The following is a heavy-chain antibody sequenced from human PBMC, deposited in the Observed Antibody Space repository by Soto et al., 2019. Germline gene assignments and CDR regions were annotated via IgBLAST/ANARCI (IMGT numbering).Heavy chain of an antibody. J-gene: IGHJ5*02. CDR3: ARDEYYDSNNWFDH. V-gene: IGHV4-4*07. D-gene: IGHD3-22*01. CDR2: VYSTGST. Sequence: SETLSLTCTFSVGAITAYYWSWIRQPVGEGLQWIGRVYSTGSTNYIPSLRSRVTMSVDTSQNQFFLRLSSVTAADTAVYYCARDEYYDSNNWFDHWGQGILVTGSS. CDR1: VGAITAYY.